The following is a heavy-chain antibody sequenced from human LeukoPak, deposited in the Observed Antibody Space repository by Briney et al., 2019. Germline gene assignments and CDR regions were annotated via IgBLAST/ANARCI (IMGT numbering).Heavy chain of an antibody. J-gene: IGHJ4*02. CDR3: AKDKRRYYYDSSGYDY. CDR1: GFTFSSYG. Sequence: GGSLRLSCAASGFTFSSYGMHWVREAPGKGLEWVAFIRYDGSNKYYADSVKGRFTISRDNSKNTQYLQMNSLRAKDTAVYDCAKDKRRYYYDSSGYDYWGQGILVTVSS. CDR2: IRYDGSNK. V-gene: IGHV3-30*02. D-gene: IGHD3-22*01.